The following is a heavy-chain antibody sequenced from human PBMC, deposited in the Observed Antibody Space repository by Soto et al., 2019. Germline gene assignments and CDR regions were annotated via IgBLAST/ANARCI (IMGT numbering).Heavy chain of an antibody. V-gene: IGHV3-21*01. CDR3: ARDRGVRVVVVPPDY. CDR2: ISSSSSYI. D-gene: IGHD2-2*01. CDR1: GFTFSSYS. Sequence: GGSLRLSCAASGFTFSSYSMNWVRQAPGKGLEWVSSISSSSSYIYYADSVKGRFTISRDNAKNSLYLQMNSLRAEDTAVYYCARDRGVRVVVVPPDYWGQGTLVTSPQ. J-gene: IGHJ4*02.